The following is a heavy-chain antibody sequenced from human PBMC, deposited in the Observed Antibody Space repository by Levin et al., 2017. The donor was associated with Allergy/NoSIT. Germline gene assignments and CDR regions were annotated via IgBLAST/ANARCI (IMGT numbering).Heavy chain of an antibody. D-gene: IGHD2-2*01. CDR2: IYWDDDK. V-gene: IGHV2-5*02. Sequence: SGPTLVKPTQTLTLTCTFSGFSLSTSGVGVGWIRQPPGKALEWLALIYWDDDKRYSPSLKSRLTITKDTSKNQVVLTMTNMDPVDTATYYCAHRRWVPYQLDPWVHDAFDIWGQGTMVTVSS. J-gene: IGHJ3*02. CDR1: GFSLSTSGVG. CDR3: AHRRWVPYQLDPWVHDAFDI.